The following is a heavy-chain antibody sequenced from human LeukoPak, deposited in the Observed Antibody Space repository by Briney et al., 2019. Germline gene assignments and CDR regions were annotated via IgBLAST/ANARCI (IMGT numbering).Heavy chain of an antibody. CDR1: GFTFSSYG. D-gene: IGHD3-22*01. CDR3: AVPYYYDSSGYHDAFDI. V-gene: IGHV3-30*02. J-gene: IGHJ3*02. Sequence: PGGSLRLSCAASGFTFSSYGMHWVRQAPGKGLEWVAFIEHDGSDKYYADSVKGQFTISRDNSKNTLYLQMNSLRAEDTAVYYCAVPYYYDSSGYHDAFDIWGQGTMVTVSS. CDR2: IEHDGSDK.